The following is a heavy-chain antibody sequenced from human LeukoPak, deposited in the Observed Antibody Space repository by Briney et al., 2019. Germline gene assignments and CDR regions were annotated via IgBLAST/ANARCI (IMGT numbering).Heavy chain of an antibody. D-gene: IGHD6-19*01. CDR3: ARDFGSEGYTSGWHAFDL. Sequence: SETLSLTCTVSGGSISSSSYYWGWIRQPPGKGLEWIGSIYYSGSTYYNPSLKSRVTISVDTSKNQFSLKLSSVTAADTAVYYCARDFGSEGYTSGWHAFDLWGRGTLVTVSS. V-gene: IGHV4-39*02. CDR2: IYYSGST. CDR1: GGSISSSSYY. J-gene: IGHJ2*01.